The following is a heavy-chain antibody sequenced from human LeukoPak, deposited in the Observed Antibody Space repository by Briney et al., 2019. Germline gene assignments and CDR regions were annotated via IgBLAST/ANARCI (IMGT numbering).Heavy chain of an antibody. CDR3: ASRSLPFDY. J-gene: IGHJ4*02. D-gene: IGHD5/OR15-5a*01. V-gene: IGHV4-59*11. Sequence: PSETLSLTCTVSGGSISGHYWTWIRQPPGKGLEWIGQIHYSGRPDYNPSLKSRVTISVDTSKNQLSLKVTSVTGADTAVYYCASRSLPFDYWGQGTLVTVSS. CDR1: GGSISGHY. CDR2: IHYSGRP.